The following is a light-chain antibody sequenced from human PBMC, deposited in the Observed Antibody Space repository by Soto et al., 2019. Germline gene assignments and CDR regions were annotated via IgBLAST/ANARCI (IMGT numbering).Light chain of an antibody. CDR3: CSYAGDETYV. CDR2: EAS. Sequence: QSVLTQPASVSGSPGQSITISCTVTGSDVRTYNLVSWSQQHPGKVPKLIIYEASKRPSGVSNRFSGSQPGNTAFLTASGLQAEDAADYYCCSYAGDETYVFGSGTKVTVL. CDR1: GSDVRTYNL. J-gene: IGLJ1*01. V-gene: IGLV2-23*01.